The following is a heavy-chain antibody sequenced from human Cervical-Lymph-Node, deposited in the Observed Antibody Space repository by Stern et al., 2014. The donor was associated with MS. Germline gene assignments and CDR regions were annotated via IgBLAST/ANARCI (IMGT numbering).Heavy chain of an antibody. CDR1: GFTLSSYV. Sequence: VQLVESGGGVVQPGRSLRLSCAVSGFTLSSYVMHWVRQAPGKGLEWVALVWFDGTEEYYADSVKGRFTISRDNSKNTLFLQMSSLRVEDTAVYYCARVPTSSGWSAVGGFDYWGQGTLVTVSS. V-gene: IGHV3-33*01. J-gene: IGHJ4*02. CDR3: ARVPTSSGWSAVGGFDY. CDR2: VWFDGTEE. D-gene: IGHD6-19*01.